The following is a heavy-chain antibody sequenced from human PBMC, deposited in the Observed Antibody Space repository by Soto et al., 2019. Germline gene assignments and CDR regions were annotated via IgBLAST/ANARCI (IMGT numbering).Heavy chain of an antibody. V-gene: IGHV3-30*18. D-gene: IGHD3-22*01. CDR3: AKEWVYDSSGWSFDY. Sequence: QVQLVESGGGVVQPGRSLRLSCAASGFTFSSYGMHWFRQAPGKWLEWVAVISNDGSNNYYAASVKGRFTISRDNSKNTLYLQMNSLRAEDTALYYCAKEWVYDSSGWSFDYWGQGTLVTVSS. J-gene: IGHJ4*02. CDR1: GFTFSSYG. CDR2: ISNDGSNN.